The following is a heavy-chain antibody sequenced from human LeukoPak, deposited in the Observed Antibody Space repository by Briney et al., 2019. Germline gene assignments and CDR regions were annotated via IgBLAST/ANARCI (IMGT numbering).Heavy chain of an antibody. Sequence: GGSLRLSCAASGFTFSAYAMNWVRQTPEKGLEWVSYISYNSDTTQYADSVKGRFTISRDNAKNSVYLQMNSLRVEDTAVYYCTRSGDGAFDNWGPGTMVTVS. V-gene: IGHV3-48*04. CDR3: TRSGDGAFDN. CDR1: GFTFSAYA. CDR2: ISYNSDTT. J-gene: IGHJ3*02. D-gene: IGHD3-10*01.